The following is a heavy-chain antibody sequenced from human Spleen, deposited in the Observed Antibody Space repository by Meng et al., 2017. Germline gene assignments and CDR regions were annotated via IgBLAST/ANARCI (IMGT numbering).Heavy chain of an antibody. CDR3: AKDDELGSSSFDY. J-gene: IGHJ4*02. CDR2: ISWNSGSI. CDR1: GFTFSSYA. D-gene: IGHD6-6*01. Sequence: GGSLRLSCAASGFTFSSYAITWVRQSPGKGLEWVSGISWNSGSIGYADSVKGRFTISRDNAKNSLYLQMNSLRAEDTALYYCAKDDELGSSSFDYWGQGTLVTVPQ. V-gene: IGHV3-9*01.